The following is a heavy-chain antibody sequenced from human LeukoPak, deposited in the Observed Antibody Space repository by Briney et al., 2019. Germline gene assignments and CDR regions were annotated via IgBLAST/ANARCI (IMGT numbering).Heavy chain of an antibody. D-gene: IGHD6-13*01. V-gene: IGHV3-74*01. J-gene: IGHJ4*02. CDR1: GFSLSDHW. CDR2: INTDGRTT. CDR3: ARTIVAATGNDY. Sequence: PGRSLRLSCEASGFSLSDHWMHWVRQVPGKGLVWVSRINTDGRTTNYADSVKGRFTISRDNGKNTLYLQMNSLRADDTAVYYCARTIVAATGNDYWGQGTLVTVSS.